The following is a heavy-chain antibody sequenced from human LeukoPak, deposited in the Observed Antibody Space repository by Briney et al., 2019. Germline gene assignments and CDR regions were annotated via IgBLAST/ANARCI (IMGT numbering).Heavy chain of an antibody. J-gene: IGHJ4*02. CDR2: IYNSGST. V-gene: IGHV4-59*12. CDR1: GGSISSYY. D-gene: IGHD2-2*01. Sequence: SETLSLTCTVSGGSISSYYWSWIRQPPGKGLEWIGYIYNSGSTNYNPSLKGRVTISVDTSKDQFSLKLSSVTAADTAVYYCASRKRYCSSTSCYPTWGQGTLVTVSS. CDR3: ASRKRYCSSTSCYPT.